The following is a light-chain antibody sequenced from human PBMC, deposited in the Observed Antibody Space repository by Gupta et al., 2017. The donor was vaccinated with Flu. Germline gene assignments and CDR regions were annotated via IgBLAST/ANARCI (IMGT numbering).Light chain of an antibody. CDR3: QSFDTNNRV. J-gene: IGLJ2*01. CDR2: EDN. V-gene: IGLV6-57*03. CDR1: SGSIASNF. Sequence: NFMLTQPPSVSESPGKTVTISCTRSSGSIASNFVQWFQQRPGSAPTTVIYEDNQRPSGVPDRFSGSIDYSSNSVSLTISGLKAEDESFYYCQSFDTNNRVFGGGTKLTVL.